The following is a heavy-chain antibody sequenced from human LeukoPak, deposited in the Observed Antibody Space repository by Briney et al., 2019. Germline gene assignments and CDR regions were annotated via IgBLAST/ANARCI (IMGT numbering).Heavy chain of an antibody. J-gene: IGHJ3*02. Sequence: SETLSLTCTVSGGSISSYYWGWIRQPPGKGLEWIGYIYYSGSTNYNPSLKSRVTISVDTSKNQFSLKLSSVTAADTAVYYCARLPITLVRGVINAFDIWGQGTMVTVSS. CDR2: IYYSGST. CDR1: GGSISSYY. CDR3: ARLPITLVRGVINAFDI. D-gene: IGHD3-10*01. V-gene: IGHV4-59*08.